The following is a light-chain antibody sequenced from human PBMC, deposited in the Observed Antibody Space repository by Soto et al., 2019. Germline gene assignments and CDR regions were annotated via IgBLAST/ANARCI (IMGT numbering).Light chain of an antibody. CDR3: QQYYRSGT. Sequence: DIQLTQSPSTLSASVGDRVTITCRASQSVTDWLAWYQQKPGKAPKLLIYDASSLQSGVPARFSGSGSGTEFSLTISSLQPDDFATYYCQQYYRSGTFGQGTKVEIK. J-gene: IGKJ2*02. CDR1: QSVTDW. V-gene: IGKV1-5*01. CDR2: DAS.